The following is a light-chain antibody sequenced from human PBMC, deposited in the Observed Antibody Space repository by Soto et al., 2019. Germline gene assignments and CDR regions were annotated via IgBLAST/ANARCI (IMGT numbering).Light chain of an antibody. CDR2: EVT. Sequence: QSVLTQPASVSGSPGQSITISCTGTSGDIGAYDHVSWFQHHPGKATKLLIHEVTNRPSGVPDRFSASKSGNTASLTISGLQAEDEADYYCFSYKGGSAPWVFGGGTKLTVL. CDR3: FSYKGGSAPWV. J-gene: IGLJ3*02. V-gene: IGLV2-14*01. CDR1: SGDIGAYDH.